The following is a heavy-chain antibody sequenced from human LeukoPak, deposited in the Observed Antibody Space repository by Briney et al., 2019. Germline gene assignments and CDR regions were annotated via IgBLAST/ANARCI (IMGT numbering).Heavy chain of an antibody. CDR3: ARGVLTTYYDFWSGYYNAWYYYYYMDV. V-gene: IGHV3-7*01. D-gene: IGHD3-3*01. J-gene: IGHJ6*03. Sequence: PGGSLRLSCAASGFTFSSYWMSWVRQAPGKGLEWVANIKQDGSEKYYVDSVKGRFTISRDNAKNSLYLQMNSLRAEDTAVYYCARGVLTTYYDFWSGYYNAWYYYYYMDVWGKGTTVTVSS. CDR1: GFTFSSYW. CDR2: IKQDGSEK.